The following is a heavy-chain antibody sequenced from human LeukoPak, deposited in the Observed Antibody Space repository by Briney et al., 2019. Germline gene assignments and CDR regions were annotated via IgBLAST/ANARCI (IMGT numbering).Heavy chain of an antibody. CDR2: ISSSSSSK. Sequence: PGGSLRLSCAASGFTFSSYAMSWVRQAPGKGLEWVSYISSSSSSKYYADSVKGRFTISRDNAKKSLNLQMNSLRDEDAAVYYCARADYYYDSRGYYYLDYWGQGTLVSVSS. D-gene: IGHD3-22*01. CDR1: GFTFSSYA. V-gene: IGHV3-21*01. J-gene: IGHJ4*02. CDR3: ARADYYYDSRGYYYLDY.